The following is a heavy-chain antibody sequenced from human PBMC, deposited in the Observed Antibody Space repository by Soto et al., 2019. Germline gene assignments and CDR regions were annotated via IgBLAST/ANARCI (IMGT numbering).Heavy chain of an antibody. Sequence: QVQLVQSGADVKKPGASVKVSCKASGYTFSDYGVSWVRQAPGQGLEWMGWISSKNGNTNFAQKFRGGVTMTTDPSTSTVYMELRSLRPDDTAVYYCAREPPETPPDYWGQGTLVTVSS. CDR2: ISSKNGNT. CDR1: GYTFSDYG. V-gene: IGHV1-18*01. J-gene: IGHJ4*02. CDR3: AREPPETPPDY.